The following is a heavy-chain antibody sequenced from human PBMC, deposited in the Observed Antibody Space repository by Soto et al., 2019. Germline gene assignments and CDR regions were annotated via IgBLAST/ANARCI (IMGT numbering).Heavy chain of an antibody. D-gene: IGHD6-6*01. J-gene: IGHJ4*02. CDR3: ARGELYSSSSGPFDY. CDR1: GGTFSSYA. V-gene: IGHV1-69*13. CDR2: IIPIFGTA. Sequence: SVKVSCKASGGTFSSYAISWVRQAPGQGLEWMGGIIPIFGTANYAQKFQGRVTITADESTSTAYMELSSLRSEDTAVYYCARGELYSSSSGPFDYWGQGTLVTVSS.